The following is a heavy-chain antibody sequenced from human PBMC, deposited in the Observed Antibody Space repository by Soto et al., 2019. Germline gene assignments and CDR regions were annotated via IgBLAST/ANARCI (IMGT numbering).Heavy chain of an antibody. J-gene: IGHJ4*02. D-gene: IGHD3-16*01. CDR2: IYYSGST. V-gene: IGHV4-59*01. CDR3: ARFQRGIMITFGGVAYFDY. CDR1: GGSISSYY. Sequence: SETLSLTCTVSGGSISSYYWSWIRQPPGKGLEWIGYIYYSGSTNYNPSLKSRVTISVDTSKNQFSLKLSSVTAADTAVYYCARFQRGIMITFGGVAYFDYWGQGTLVTVSS.